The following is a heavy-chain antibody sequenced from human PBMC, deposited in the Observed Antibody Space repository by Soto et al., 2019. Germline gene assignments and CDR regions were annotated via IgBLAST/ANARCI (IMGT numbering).Heavy chain of an antibody. V-gene: IGHV5-10-1*01. J-gene: IGHJ6*02. CDR2: IDRRDSHT. CDR3: WRRRAGFGESMDV. D-gene: IGHD3-10*01. Sequence: GESPKTSCRGPGYSFTRFWSNRVRQMPGKGVEWMGRIDRRDSHTTYSPSVQGHLTISTDNTISTAYLLLSSLKASDTAMYYCWRRRAGFGESMDVWGQGTTVTVSS. CDR1: GYSFTRFW.